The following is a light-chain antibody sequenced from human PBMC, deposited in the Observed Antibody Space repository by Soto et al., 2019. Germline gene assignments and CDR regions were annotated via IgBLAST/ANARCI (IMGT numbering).Light chain of an antibody. V-gene: IGKV4-1*01. Sequence: IVMTQSPDSLAVSLGERSTINCKSSQSVLYSSNNKNYLVWYQQKPGQPPKLLIYWASTRQSGVSDRFTGNGSATDCTITISSLQAEDVAVYYCHQYYRIPITFRQGQRLEIK. CDR1: QSVLYSSNNKNY. CDR3: HQYYRIPIT. CDR2: WAS. J-gene: IGKJ5*01.